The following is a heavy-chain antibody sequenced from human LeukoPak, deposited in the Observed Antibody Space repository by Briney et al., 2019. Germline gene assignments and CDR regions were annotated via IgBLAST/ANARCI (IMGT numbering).Heavy chain of an antibody. Sequence: SGGSLRLSCAASGFTFSNYEINWVRQAPGRGLEWISYISGSGTSIYHANSVKGRFTISRDNAKNSVYLQMNSLRAEDTAVYYCAELGITMIGGVWGKGTTVTISS. CDR3: AELGITMIGGV. CDR2: ISGSGTSI. CDR1: GFTFSNYE. D-gene: IGHD3-10*02. V-gene: IGHV3-48*03. J-gene: IGHJ6*04.